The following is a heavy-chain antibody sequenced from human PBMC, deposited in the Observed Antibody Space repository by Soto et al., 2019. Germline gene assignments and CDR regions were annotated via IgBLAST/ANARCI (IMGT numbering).Heavy chain of an antibody. J-gene: IGHJ6*02. CDR2: IIPIFGTA. Sequence: GASVKVSCKASGGTFSSYAINWVRQAPGQGLEWMGGIIPIFGTADYAQNFQGRVTITADESTSTAYMELTSLRSEDTAVYYCASWDLTFYDSSGSPFFPAPPSSGMDVWGQGTTVTVSS. V-gene: IGHV1-69*13. CDR1: GGTFSSYA. D-gene: IGHD6-19*01. CDR3: ASWDLTFYDSSGSPFFPAPPSSGMDV.